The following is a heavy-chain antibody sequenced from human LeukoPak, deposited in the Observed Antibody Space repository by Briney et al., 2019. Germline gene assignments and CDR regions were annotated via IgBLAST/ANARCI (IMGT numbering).Heavy chain of an antibody. CDR2: ISGSGGST. CDR3: AKTTGGWFDP. D-gene: IGHD7-27*01. V-gene: IGHV3-23*01. CDR1: GFTFSSYA. J-gene: IGHJ5*02. Sequence: GGSLRLSGAASGFTFSSYAMRWVRQAPGKGLEWVSAISGSGGSTYYADSVKGRFTISRDNSKNTLYLQMNSLRAEDTAVYYCAKTTGGWFDPWGQGTLVTVSS.